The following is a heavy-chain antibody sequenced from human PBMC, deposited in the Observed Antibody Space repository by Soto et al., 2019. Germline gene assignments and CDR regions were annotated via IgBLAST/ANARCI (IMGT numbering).Heavy chain of an antibody. CDR3: AKMGSYSGGSVGH. J-gene: IGHJ4*02. Sequence: SVKVSCKDSGGTFSSYAISWVRQAPGQGLEWMGGIIPIPGTANYAQKFQGRVTITADESTSTAYMELSSLSADDTAVYYCAKMGSYSGGSVGHWGQGTLVTVSS. CDR2: IIPIPGTA. D-gene: IGHD6-19*01. CDR1: GGTFSSYA. V-gene: IGHV1-69*13.